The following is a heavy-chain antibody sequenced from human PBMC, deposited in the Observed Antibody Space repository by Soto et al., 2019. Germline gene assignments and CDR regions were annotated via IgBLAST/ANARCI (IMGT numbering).Heavy chain of an antibody. CDR3: AKARRRGDIAAAGSNYYYYGMDV. CDR1: GGPFSGYY. J-gene: IGHJ6*02. V-gene: IGHV4-34*01. CDR2: INHSGST. Sequence: PSETLSLTCAVYGGPFSGYYWSWIRQPPGKGLEWIGEINHSGSTNYNPSLKSRVTISVDTSKNQFSLKLSSVTAADTAVYYCAKARRRGDIAAAGSNYYYYGMDVWGQGTTVTVSS. D-gene: IGHD6-13*01.